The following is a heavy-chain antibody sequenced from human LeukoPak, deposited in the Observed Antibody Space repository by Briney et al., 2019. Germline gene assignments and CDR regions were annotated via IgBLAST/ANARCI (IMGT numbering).Heavy chain of an antibody. CDR3: ARGGSKSAQQLVDY. CDR1: GFTFSSYW. Sequence: PGGSLRLSCAASGFTFSSYWMSWVRQAPGKGLERVANIKQDGSEKYYVDSVKGRFTISRDNAKSSLYLQMNSLRAEDTAVYYCARGGSKSAQQLVDYWGQGTLVTVSS. V-gene: IGHV3-7*01. D-gene: IGHD6-13*01. CDR2: IKQDGSEK. J-gene: IGHJ4*02.